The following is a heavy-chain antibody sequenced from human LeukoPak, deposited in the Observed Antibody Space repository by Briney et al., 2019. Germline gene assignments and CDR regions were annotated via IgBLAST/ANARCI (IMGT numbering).Heavy chain of an antibody. J-gene: IGHJ4*02. V-gene: IGHV1-8*01. Sequence: ASLKVSCKASGYTFTSYDINWVRHATRQGLEWMGWMNPNSGNTGYAQKFQSRVTMTRNTSISTAYMELSSLRSEDTAVYYCARGGYYGQIDYWGQGTLVTVSS. CDR1: GYTFTSYD. D-gene: IGHD4-17*01. CDR2: MNPNSGNT. CDR3: ARGGYYGQIDY.